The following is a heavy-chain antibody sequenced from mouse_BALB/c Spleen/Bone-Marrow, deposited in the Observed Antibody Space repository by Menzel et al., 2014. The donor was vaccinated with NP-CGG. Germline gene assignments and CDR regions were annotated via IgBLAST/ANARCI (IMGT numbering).Heavy chain of an antibody. J-gene: IGHJ4*01. V-gene: IGHV1-4*01. CDR1: GYTFTRYT. CDR2: INPSGAYT. D-gene: IGHD1-1*01. Sequence: VKLQESGAELARPGASVKMSCQASGYTFTRYTMHWEKQRPGQGLEWIGYINPSGAYTNYNQKFKDKATLTADKSSSTAYMQLSSLTSEDSAVYYCTIRYYAMDYWGQGTSVTVSS. CDR3: TIRYYAMDY.